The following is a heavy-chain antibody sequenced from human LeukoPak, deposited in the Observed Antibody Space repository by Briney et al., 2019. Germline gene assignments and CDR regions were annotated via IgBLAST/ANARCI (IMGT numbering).Heavy chain of an antibody. Sequence: SETLSLTCTVSGGSISNYHWSWIRQPAGEGLEWIGQIYTDGSTNYNPPLKSRVTMSIDTTEDRVSLTIRSVTAADTAFYYCARRDISSGWSFDYWGQGTLVTVSS. CDR2: IYTDGST. D-gene: IGHD6-19*01. CDR3: ARRDISSGWSFDY. J-gene: IGHJ4*02. V-gene: IGHV4-4*07. CDR1: GGSISNYH.